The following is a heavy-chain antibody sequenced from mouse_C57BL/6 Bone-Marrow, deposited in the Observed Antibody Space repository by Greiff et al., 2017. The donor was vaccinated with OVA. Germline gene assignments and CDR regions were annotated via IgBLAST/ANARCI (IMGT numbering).Heavy chain of an antibody. CDR1: GYTFTSYW. D-gene: IGHD2-4*01. Sequence: QVQLQQPGAELVRPGSSVKLSCKASGYTFTSYWMHWVKQRPIQGLEWIGNIDPSDSGTDYNQKFKDKATLTVDKSSSTAYMQLSSLTSENSAVYYFARGRDYAPMDYWGQGTSVTVSS. CDR3: ARGRDYAPMDY. V-gene: IGHV1-52*01. J-gene: IGHJ4*01. CDR2: IDPSDSGT.